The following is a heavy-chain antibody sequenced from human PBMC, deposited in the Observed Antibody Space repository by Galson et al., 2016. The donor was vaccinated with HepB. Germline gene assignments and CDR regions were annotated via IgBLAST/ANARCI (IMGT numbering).Heavy chain of an antibody. D-gene: IGHD5-18*01. Sequence: SLRLSCAASGFTVSSNHMSWVRPAPGKGLEWVSVFYGGGTINYADSVKGRFTVSRENSENTLFLQMNNLRADDTAVYYCARLRPEYNYAYDYWGQGTLVTVSS. CDR1: GFTVSSNH. J-gene: IGHJ4*02. CDR2: FYGGGTI. V-gene: IGHV3-53*01. CDR3: ARLRPEYNYAYDY.